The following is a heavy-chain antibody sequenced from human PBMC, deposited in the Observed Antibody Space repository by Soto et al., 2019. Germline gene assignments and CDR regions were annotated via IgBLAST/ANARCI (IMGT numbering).Heavy chain of an antibody. V-gene: IGHV1-18*01. D-gene: IGHD4-17*01. Sequence: GASVKVSCKASGYTFSSYGINWARQAPGQGLEWMGWISAYNGNRNYAQKLHGRVILTTDTSTNTAYMQLRSLRSDDTAVYYCARRYGDPSSAAGFDYWGQGTLVTVSS. CDR2: ISAYNGNR. CDR3: ARRYGDPSSAAGFDY. CDR1: GYTFSSYG. J-gene: IGHJ4*02.